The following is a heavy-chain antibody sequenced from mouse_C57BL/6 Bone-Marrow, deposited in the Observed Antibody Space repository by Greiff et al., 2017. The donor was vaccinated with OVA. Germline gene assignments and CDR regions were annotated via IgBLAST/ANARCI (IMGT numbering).Heavy chain of an antibody. J-gene: IGHJ2*01. CDR1: GYTFTSYG. CDR3: ARSGGLRRRGY. V-gene: IGHV1-81*01. D-gene: IGHD2-4*01. CDR2: IYPRSGNT. Sequence: VQLQESGAELARPGASVKLSCKASGYTFTSYGISWVKQRTGQGLEWIGEIYPRSGNTYYNEKFKGKATLTADKSSSTAYMELRSLTSEDSAVYFCARSGGLRRRGYWGQGTTLTVSS.